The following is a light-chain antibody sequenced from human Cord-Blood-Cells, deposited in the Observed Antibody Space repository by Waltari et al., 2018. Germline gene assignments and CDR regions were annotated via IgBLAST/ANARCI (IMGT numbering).Light chain of an antibody. Sequence: EIVLTQSPGTLSLSPGELATLSCRASQSVSSSYIAWYQQKPGQAPRLLSYGATSRATGIPDRFSGSGSGTDFTLTISRLEPEDFAVYYCQQYGSSPPITFGQGTRLEIK. CDR3: QQYGSSPPIT. CDR1: QSVSSSY. J-gene: IGKJ5*01. CDR2: GAT. V-gene: IGKV3-20*01.